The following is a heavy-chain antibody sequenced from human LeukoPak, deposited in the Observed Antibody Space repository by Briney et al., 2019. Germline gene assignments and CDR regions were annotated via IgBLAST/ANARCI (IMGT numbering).Heavy chain of an antibody. CDR2: IYHSGST. Sequence: SETLSLTCTVSGYSISSGYYWGWIRQPPGKGLEWIATIYHSGSTNYNPSLRSRVTISVDTSKNQFSLKLSSVTAADTAVYNCARGFSSGLIEYWGQGSLVTVSS. D-gene: IGHD6-19*01. V-gene: IGHV4-38-2*02. CDR3: ARGFSSGLIEY. J-gene: IGHJ4*02. CDR1: GYSISSGYY.